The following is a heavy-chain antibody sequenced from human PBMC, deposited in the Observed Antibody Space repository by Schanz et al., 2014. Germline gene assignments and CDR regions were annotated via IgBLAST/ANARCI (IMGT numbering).Heavy chain of an antibody. CDR1: GYTFTSYA. CDR3: TTETIAIAGTFSI. D-gene: IGHD6-19*01. V-gene: IGHV7-4-1*02. J-gene: IGHJ4*02. CDR2: INTNTGNP. Sequence: QVQLVQSGADVKKPGASVKVSCKASGYTFTSYAMNWVRQAPGQGLEWVGWINTNTGNPTYAQGFTGRFVFSLDTSVSTAYLKISSIKAEDTAAYYCTTETIAIAGTFSIWGQGTLVTVSS.